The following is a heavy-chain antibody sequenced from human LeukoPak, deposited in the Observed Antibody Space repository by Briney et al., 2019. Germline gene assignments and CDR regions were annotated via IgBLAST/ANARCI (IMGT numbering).Heavy chain of an antibody. D-gene: IGHD6-19*01. J-gene: IGHJ4*02. CDR2: ISSSSSYI. CDR1: GFTFSSYS. Sequence: GGSLRLSCAASGFTFSSYSMSWVRQAPGKGLEWVSSISSSSSYIYYADSVKGRFTISRDNAKNSLYIEINSVRAEGTAVYCGARVRGSGWLVDYWGQGTLVTVSS. V-gene: IGHV3-21*01. CDR3: ARVRGSGWLVDY.